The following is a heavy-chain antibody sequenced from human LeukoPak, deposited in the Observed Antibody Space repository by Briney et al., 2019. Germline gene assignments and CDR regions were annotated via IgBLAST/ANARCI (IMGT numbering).Heavy chain of an antibody. CDR1: GFTVSNNY. CDR3: AREGYYYDSSGYRIDAFDI. J-gene: IGHJ3*02. V-gene: IGHV3-53*01. D-gene: IGHD3-22*01. Sequence: GGSLRLSCAASGFTVSNNYMSWVRQAPGKGLEWVSVLYTGGSTYYADSVKGRFTISRDNAKNTLYLQMNSLRAEDTAVYYCAREGYYYDSSGYRIDAFDIWGQGTMVTVSS. CDR2: LYTGGST.